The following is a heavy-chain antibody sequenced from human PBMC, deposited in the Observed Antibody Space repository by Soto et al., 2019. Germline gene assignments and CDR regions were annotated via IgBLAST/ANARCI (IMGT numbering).Heavy chain of an antibody. CDR2: ISTSSIYI. V-gene: IGHV3-21*01. CDR3: AKEKAYDDFWSGYSPSDF. J-gene: IGHJ4*02. D-gene: IGHD3-3*01. CDR1: GFIFSSYS. Sequence: EVQLVESGGGLVKPGGSLRLSCAASGFIFSSYSMNWVRQAPGKGLEWVSSISTSSIYIYYADSVKGRFTISRDIAKNSLYLQMNSLRAEDTAVYYCAKEKAYDDFWSGYSPSDFWGQGTLVTVSS.